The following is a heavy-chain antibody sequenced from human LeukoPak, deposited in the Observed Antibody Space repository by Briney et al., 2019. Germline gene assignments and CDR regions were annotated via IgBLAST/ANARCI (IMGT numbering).Heavy chain of an antibody. J-gene: IGHJ5*02. D-gene: IGHD3-10*01. CDR2: IYHSGST. CDR3: ARGRQIRGVISWFDP. V-gene: IGHV4-30-2*01. Sequence: SETLSLTCAVSGGSISRGGYSWSWIRQPPGKGLEWIGYIYHSGSTYYNPSLKSRVTISVDRSKNQFSLKLSSVTAADTAVYYCARGRQIRGVISWFDPWGQGTLVTVSS. CDR1: GGSISRGGYS.